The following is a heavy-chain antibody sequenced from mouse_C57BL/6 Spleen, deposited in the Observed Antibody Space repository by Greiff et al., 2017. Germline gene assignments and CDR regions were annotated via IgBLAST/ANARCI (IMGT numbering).Heavy chain of an antibody. Sequence: VKLVESGPGLVAPSQSLSITCTVSGFSLTSYGVDWVRQSPGKGLEWLGVIWGVGSTNYNSALKSRLGISKDNSTSQVCLKMNVLQTDDSAMYYCASRGFAYWGQGTLVTVSA. CDR1: GFSLTSYG. CDR3: ASRGFAY. V-gene: IGHV2-6*01. CDR2: IWGVGST. J-gene: IGHJ3*01.